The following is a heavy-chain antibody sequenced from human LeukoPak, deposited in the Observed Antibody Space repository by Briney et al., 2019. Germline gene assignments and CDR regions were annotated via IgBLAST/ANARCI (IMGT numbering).Heavy chain of an antibody. CDR2: IKQDGSEK. D-gene: IGHD3-22*01. Sequence: GGSLRLSCAASGFAFSSYWMSRVRQAPGKGLEWVANIKQDGSEKYYVDSVKGRFTISRDNAKNLLDLQMNSLRAEDTAVYYCAREDGSGYYNCCDPWGQGTLVNVSS. CDR1: GFAFSSYW. J-gene: IGHJ5*02. V-gene: IGHV3-7*01. CDR3: AREDGSGYYNCCDP.